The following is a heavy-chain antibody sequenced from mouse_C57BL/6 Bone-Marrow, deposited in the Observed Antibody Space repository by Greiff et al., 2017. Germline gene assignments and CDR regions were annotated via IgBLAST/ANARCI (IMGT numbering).Heavy chain of an antibody. CDR1: GYTFTSYW. CDR2: IDPSDSYT. CDR3: ASDGFTNPYFDY. J-gene: IGHJ2*01. Sequence: VQLQQPGAELVKPGASVKLSCKASGYTFTSYWMQWVKQRPGQGLEWIGEIDPSDSYTNYHQKFKGQATLTVDTSSSTAYMQLSSLTSEDSAVYDCASDGFTNPYFDYWGQGTTLTVSS. D-gene: IGHD1-1*01. V-gene: IGHV1-50*01.